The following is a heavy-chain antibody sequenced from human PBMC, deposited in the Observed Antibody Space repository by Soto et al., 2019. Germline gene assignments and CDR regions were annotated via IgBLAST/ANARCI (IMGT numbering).Heavy chain of an antibody. D-gene: IGHD2-15*01. CDR2: LSYDGNNK. V-gene: IGHV3-30-3*01. CDR1: GFTFSSYA. CDR3: ARDSYCSGGNCDRYYYGIDV. Sequence: QVQLVESGGGVVQPGRSLRLSCAASGFTFSSYAIHWVRQAPGKGLEWVAVLSYDGNNKYYADSVKGRFTISRDNAKNTVFLQMNSLRAEDTAVDYWARDSYCSGGNCDRYYYGIDVWGQGTTVTVSS. J-gene: IGHJ6*02.